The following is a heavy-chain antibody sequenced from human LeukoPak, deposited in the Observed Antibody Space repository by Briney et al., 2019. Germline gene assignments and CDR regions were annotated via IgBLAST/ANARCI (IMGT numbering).Heavy chain of an antibody. CDR2: IRGSGGST. J-gene: IGHJ6*02. CDR1: GFTFSSYA. Sequence: GGSLRLSCAASGFTFSSYAMSWVRQAPGKGLECVSTIRGSGGSTYYADSVKGRFTISRDNSKNTLSLQMHSLRAEDTAVYFCAKHQQIYDDSLMDVWGQGTTVTVSS. V-gene: IGHV3-23*01. CDR3: AKHQQIYDDSLMDV. D-gene: IGHD4-17*01.